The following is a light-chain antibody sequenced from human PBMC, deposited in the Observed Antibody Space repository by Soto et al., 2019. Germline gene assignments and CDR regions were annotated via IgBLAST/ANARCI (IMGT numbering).Light chain of an antibody. Sequence: QSALTQPASVSGSPGQSITISCTGTSSAVGGYNYVSWYQQHPGKAPKLMIYEVSNRPSGVSNRFSGSKSGNTASLTTSGLQAEDEADYCCSSYTSSSTPYVVASGTKLAV. CDR2: EVS. CDR1: SSAVGGYNY. V-gene: IGLV2-14*01. J-gene: IGLJ1*01. CDR3: SSYTSSSTPYV.